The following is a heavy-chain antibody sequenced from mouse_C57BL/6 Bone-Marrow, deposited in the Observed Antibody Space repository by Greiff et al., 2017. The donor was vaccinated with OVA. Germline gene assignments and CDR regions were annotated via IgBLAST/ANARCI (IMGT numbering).Heavy chain of an antibody. Sequence: EVKLMESGPGLVKPSQSLSLTCSVTGYSITSGYYWNWIRQFPGNKLEWMGYISYDGSNNYNPSLKNRISITRDTSKNQFFLKLNSVTTEDTATDYCARGLGGGWYFDVWGTGTTVTVSS. CDR2: ISYDGSN. D-gene: IGHD4-1*01. CDR3: ARGLGGGWYFDV. J-gene: IGHJ1*03. CDR1: GYSITSGYY. V-gene: IGHV3-6*01.